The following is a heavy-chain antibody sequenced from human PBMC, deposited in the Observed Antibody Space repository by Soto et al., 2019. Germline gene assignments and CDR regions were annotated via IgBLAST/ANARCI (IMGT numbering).Heavy chain of an antibody. J-gene: IGHJ6*02. Sequence: EVQLLESGGGLVQPGGSLSLSCAASGFTFSSYAMKWVRQAPGTGLEWVSLIGESGTPTYYADSVKGRFTISRDNSGNTLFLEMYSLRAEDTAVYYCARYIPGVRYYGMDVWGQGTTVTVSS. CDR2: IGESGTPT. CDR1: GFTFSSYA. V-gene: IGHV3-23*01. CDR3: ARYIPGVRYYGMDV. D-gene: IGHD2-2*01.